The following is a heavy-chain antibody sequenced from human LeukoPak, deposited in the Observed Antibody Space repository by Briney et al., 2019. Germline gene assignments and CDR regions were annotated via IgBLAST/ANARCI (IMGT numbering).Heavy chain of an antibody. D-gene: IGHD2-15*01. J-gene: IGHJ4*02. Sequence: GGSLRLSCAASGFTFSSYEMNWVRQAPGKGLEWVSYISSSGSTIYYADSVKGRFTTSRDNAKNSLYLQMNSLRAEDTAVYYCARDILIGYCSGGSCHHQYWGQGTLVTVSS. CDR1: GFTFSSYE. CDR2: ISSSGSTI. V-gene: IGHV3-48*03. CDR3: ARDILIGYCSGGSCHHQY.